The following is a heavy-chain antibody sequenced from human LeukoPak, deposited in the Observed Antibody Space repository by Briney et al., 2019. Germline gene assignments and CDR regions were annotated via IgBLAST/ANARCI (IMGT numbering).Heavy chain of an antibody. Sequence: SVPVSCKASGGTFSSYAISWVRQAPGQGLEWMGGIIPIFGTANYAQKFQGRVTITADKSTSTAYMELSSLRSEDTAVYYCARDGGSGWYVYFDYWGQGTLVTVSS. V-gene: IGHV1-69*06. D-gene: IGHD6-19*01. CDR2: IIPIFGTA. CDR3: ARDGGSGWYVYFDY. CDR1: GGTFSSYA. J-gene: IGHJ4*02.